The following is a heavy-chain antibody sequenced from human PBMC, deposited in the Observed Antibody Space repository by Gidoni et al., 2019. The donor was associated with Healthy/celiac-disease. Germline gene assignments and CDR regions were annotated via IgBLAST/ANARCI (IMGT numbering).Heavy chain of an antibody. J-gene: IGHJ4*02. Sequence: QVQLVESGGGVVQPGRSLRLPCAASGFPFSRYALHWDRQAPGKGLEWVAVISYDGSNKYYADSVKGRFTIARDNSKSTLYLQMNSLRAEDTAVYYCARDKGTNTYYYDSSGYLFDYWGQGTLVTVSS. CDR2: ISYDGSNK. V-gene: IGHV3-30*04. D-gene: IGHD3-22*01. CDR1: GFPFSRYA. CDR3: ARDKGTNTYYYDSSGYLFDY.